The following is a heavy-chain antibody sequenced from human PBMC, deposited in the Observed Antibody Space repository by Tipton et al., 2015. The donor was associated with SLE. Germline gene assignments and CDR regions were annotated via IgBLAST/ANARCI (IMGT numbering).Heavy chain of an antibody. J-gene: IGHJ1*01. Sequence: GLVKPSQTLPLTCAISGDSVSTNSAAWTWIRQSPSRGLEWLGRTYYRSKWYSDHAVSVKSRITINPDTSKNQFSPQLNSVTPEDTAVYYCAGGFLYDGFQVWGQGTLVTVSS. CDR3: AGGFLYDGFQV. V-gene: IGHV6-1*01. D-gene: IGHD2-2*02. CDR1: GDSVSTNSAA. CDR2: TYYRSKWYS.